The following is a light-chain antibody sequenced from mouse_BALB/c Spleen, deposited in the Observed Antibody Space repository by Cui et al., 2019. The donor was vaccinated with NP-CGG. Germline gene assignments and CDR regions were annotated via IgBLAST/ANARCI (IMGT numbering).Light chain of an antibody. CDR3: ALWYSNHWV. CDR1: TGAVTTSNY. CDR2: GTN. V-gene: IGLV1*01. J-gene: IGLJ1*01. Sequence: QAVVTQASAPTTSPGETVTLTCRSSTGAVTTSNYANWVQEKPDHLFTGLIGGTNNRAPGVPARFSGSQIGDKAALTITGAQTEDEAIYFCALWYSNHWVFGGGTKLTVL.